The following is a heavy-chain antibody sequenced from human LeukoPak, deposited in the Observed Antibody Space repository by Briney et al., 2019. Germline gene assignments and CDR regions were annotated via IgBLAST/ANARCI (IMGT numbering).Heavy chain of an antibody. CDR2: IYYGGST. V-gene: IGHV4-59*08. D-gene: IGHD1-26*01. CDR1: GGSISSYY. Sequence: SETLSLTCTVSGGSISSYYWSWIRQPPGKGLEWIGYIYYGGSTNYNPSLKSRVTISVDTSKNQFSLKLSSVTAADTAVYYCARLRKVYSGSYYFDYWGQGTLVTVSS. J-gene: IGHJ4*02. CDR3: ARLRKVYSGSYYFDY.